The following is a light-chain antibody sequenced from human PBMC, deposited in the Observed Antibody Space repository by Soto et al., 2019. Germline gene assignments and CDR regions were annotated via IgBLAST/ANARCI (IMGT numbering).Light chain of an antibody. V-gene: IGKV3-20*01. Sequence: DILLTQSPGTLSLSPGERATLSCRASQTVSSSSLAWYQQKPGQAPRLLIFGASTRAAGFPDRFSGSGSGTDFTLTISRLEPEDFAVYYCQQYGSSPRTFGQGTKVDIK. J-gene: IGKJ1*01. CDR3: QQYGSSPRT. CDR2: GAS. CDR1: QTVSSSS.